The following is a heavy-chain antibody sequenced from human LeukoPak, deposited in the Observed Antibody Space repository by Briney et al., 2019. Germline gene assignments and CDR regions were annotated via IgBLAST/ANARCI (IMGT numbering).Heavy chain of an antibody. J-gene: IGHJ3*02. V-gene: IGHV1-2*02. Sequence: GASVTVSCKASGYTFTIYYMHWVRQARGQGREWRGWINPNSGGTNYAQKFQGRVTITTDTSISRAYRERRRLRCEDTAVYYCASPHIYSSSFSDAFDIWGQGTMVTVSS. CDR1: GYTFTIYY. CDR2: INPNSGGT. CDR3: ASPHIYSSSFSDAFDI. D-gene: IGHD6-13*01.